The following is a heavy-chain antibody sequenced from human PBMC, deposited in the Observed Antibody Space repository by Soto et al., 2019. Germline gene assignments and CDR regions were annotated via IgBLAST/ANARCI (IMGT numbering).Heavy chain of an antibody. J-gene: IGHJ6*02. CDR1: GYSFTSYW. CDR2: IYPGDSDT. Sequence: GEALKISCKGSGYSFTSYWIGWERQMPGKGLEWMGIIYPGDSDTRYSPSFQGQVTISADKSISTAYLQWSSLKASDTAMYYCARHRDGDYPYYYYGMDVWGQGTTVTVSS. V-gene: IGHV5-51*01. CDR3: ARHRDGDYPYYYYGMDV. D-gene: IGHD4-17*01.